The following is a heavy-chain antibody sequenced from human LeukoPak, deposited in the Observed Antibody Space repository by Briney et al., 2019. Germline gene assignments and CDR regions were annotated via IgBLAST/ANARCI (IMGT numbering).Heavy chain of an antibody. V-gene: IGHV1-2*02. D-gene: IGHD3-22*01. CDR3: ARDGVGYYDSSGYYYFQH. CDR1: GYTFTNYY. J-gene: IGHJ1*01. CDR2: INPNSGGT. Sequence: EASVKVSCKASGYTFTNYYMHWVRQAPGQGLEWMGWINPNSGGTNYAQKFQGRVTMTRDTSISTAYMELSRLRSDDTAVYYCARDGVGYYDSSGYYYFQHWGQGTLVTVSS.